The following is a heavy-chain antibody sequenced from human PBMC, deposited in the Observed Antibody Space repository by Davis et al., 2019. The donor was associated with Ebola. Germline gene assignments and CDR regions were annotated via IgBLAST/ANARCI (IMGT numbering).Heavy chain of an antibody. V-gene: IGHV3-30*02. Sequence: GGSLRLSCTASGFTFSNYGIHWVRQAPGKGLEWVTFIRFDGSSEYYVDSVKGRFTISRDNSKNTLYLQMNSLRAEDTAVYYCATNGRYYYDSSGYYFDYWGQGTLVTVSS. CDR1: GFTFSNYG. D-gene: IGHD3-22*01. CDR3: ATNGRYYYDSSGYYFDY. CDR2: IRFDGSSE. J-gene: IGHJ4*02.